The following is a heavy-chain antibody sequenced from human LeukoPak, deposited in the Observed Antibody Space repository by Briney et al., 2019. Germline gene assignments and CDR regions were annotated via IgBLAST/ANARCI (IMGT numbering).Heavy chain of an antibody. D-gene: IGHD1-14*01. J-gene: IGHJ5*01. CDR2: ISGSAGST. CDR3: ARSYGTYNWFDS. CDR1: GFTFSSYA. V-gene: IGHV3-23*01. Sequence: GGSLRLSCAASGFTFSSYAMSWVRQAPGKGLEWVSAISGSAGSTDYADSVKGRFTISRDNSKDTLYVQMNSLRAEDTAVYYCARSYGTYNWFDSWGQGTLVTVSS.